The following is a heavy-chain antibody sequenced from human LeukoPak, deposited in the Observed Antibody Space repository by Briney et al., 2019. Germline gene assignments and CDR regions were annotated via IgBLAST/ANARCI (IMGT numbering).Heavy chain of an antibody. CDR3: ARDWVTTDAFDI. V-gene: IGHV3-53*05. D-gene: IGHD4-17*01. CDR2: IYSGGST. Sequence: ETLSLTRAVYGGSFSGYYWSWIRQPPGKGLEWVSVIYSGGSTYYAVSVKGRFTISRDNSKNTLYLQMNSLRAEDTAVYYCARDWVTTDAFDIWGQGTMVTVSS. CDR1: GGSFSGYY. J-gene: IGHJ3*02.